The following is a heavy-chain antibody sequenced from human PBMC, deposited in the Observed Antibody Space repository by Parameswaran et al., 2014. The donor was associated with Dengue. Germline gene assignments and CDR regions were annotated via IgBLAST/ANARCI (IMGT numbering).Heavy chain of an antibody. CDR3: ARDDCSSTSCYSWDY. CDR2: ISSGSSYI. Sequence: KWIRQPQEGLEWVSSISSGSSYIYYADSVKGRFTISRDNAKNSLYLQMNSLRAEDTAVYYCARDDCSSTSCYSWDYWGQGTLVTVSS. D-gene: IGHD2-2*01. J-gene: IGHJ4*02. V-gene: IGHV3-21*01.